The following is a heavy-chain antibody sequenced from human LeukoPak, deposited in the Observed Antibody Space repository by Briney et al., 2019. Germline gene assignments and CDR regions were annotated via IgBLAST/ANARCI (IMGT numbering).Heavy chain of an antibody. V-gene: IGHV4-59*01. D-gene: IGHD3-22*01. Sequence: RPSETLSLTCTVSGGSISSYYWSWIRQPPGKGLGWIGYIYYSGSNNYNPSLKSRVTISVDTSKNQFSLKLSSVTAADTAVYYCARDHSAHYYDSSGYYDYWGREPWSPSPQ. J-gene: IGHJ4*02. CDR2: IYYSGSN. CDR3: ARDHSAHYYDSSGYYDY. CDR1: GGSISSYY.